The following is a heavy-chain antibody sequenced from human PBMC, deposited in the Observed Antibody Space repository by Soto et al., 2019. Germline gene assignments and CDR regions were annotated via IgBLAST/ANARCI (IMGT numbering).Heavy chain of an antibody. CDR3: AKVGSSWYWYFDL. J-gene: IGHJ2*01. V-gene: IGHV3-23*01. CDR1: GFIFANYA. Sequence: EVQLLESGGGLVQPGGSLRLSCAASGFIFANYAMTWVRQAPGKGLEWVSAITGNGGGTYHTDTVKGRFTISRDNSKTTRYLQMDSLRAEDTAVYYCAKVGSSWYWYFDLWGRGTLVTVSS. D-gene: IGHD6-13*01. CDR2: ITGNGGGT.